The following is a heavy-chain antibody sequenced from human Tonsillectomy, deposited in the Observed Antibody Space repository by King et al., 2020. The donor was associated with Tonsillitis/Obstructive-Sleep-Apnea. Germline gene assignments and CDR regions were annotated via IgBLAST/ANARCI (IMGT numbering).Heavy chain of an antibody. CDR2: ISWNSDNI. J-gene: IGHJ6*03. CDR1: GFIFDDYV. Sequence: EGQLVQSGGGLVQPGRSLRLSCEGSGFIFDDYVMHWVRHAPGKGLEWVSGISWNSDNIDYADSVKGRFTISRDNAKNSLYLQMNSLRPEDTALYYCAKDNAYGDLYYYMDVWGKGTTVTVSS. CDR3: AKDNAYGDLYYYMDV. D-gene: IGHD4-17*01. V-gene: IGHV3-9*01.